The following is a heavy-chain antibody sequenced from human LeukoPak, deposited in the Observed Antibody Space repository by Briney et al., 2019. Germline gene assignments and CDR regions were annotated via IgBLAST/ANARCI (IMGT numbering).Heavy chain of an antibody. CDR2: ISDSGNII. CDR3: ARDPTVGLYDY. V-gene: IGHV3-48*04. Sequence: PGGSLRLSCAASGFTFSSYSMNWVRQTPGKGLECLSYISDSGNIIYYADSVKGRFTISRDNAKNSLYLQMNSLRAEDTAVYYCARDPTVGLYDYWGQGTLVTVSS. D-gene: IGHD4-23*01. CDR1: GFTFSSYS. J-gene: IGHJ4*02.